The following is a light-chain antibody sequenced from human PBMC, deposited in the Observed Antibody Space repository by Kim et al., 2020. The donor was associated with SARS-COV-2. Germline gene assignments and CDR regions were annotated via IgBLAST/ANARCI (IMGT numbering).Light chain of an antibody. CDR3: QRSYSTPPYT. J-gene: IGKJ2*01. CDR2: AAS. CDR1: QSINTY. V-gene: IGKV1-39*01. Sequence: ASVGDRVTLTCRASQSINTYLNWYQQKPGKAPKLLIYAASTLQSGVPSRFSGSGSGTYFTLTISSMQPEDFATYYCQRSYSTPPYTFGQGTKLEIK.